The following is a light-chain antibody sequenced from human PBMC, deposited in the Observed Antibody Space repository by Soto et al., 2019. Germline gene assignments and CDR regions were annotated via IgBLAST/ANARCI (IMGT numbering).Light chain of an antibody. V-gene: IGLV2-14*03. CDR1: SSDICHYDY. CDR2: HVT. J-gene: IGLJ1*01. Sequence: QSVLTQPASVSGTPGPSISISCTGTSSDICHYDYVSWYQQHPGKAPKLMIYHVTYRPSGVSIRYSGSKSGNSAYLTIPGRQVDDEADYYCCSLTASHAYVFGSGTKLTGL. CDR3: CSLTASHAYV.